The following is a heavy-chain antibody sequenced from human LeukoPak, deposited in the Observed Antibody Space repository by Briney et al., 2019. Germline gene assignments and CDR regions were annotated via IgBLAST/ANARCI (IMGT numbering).Heavy chain of an antibody. CDR1: GFTFSRYW. Sequence: GGSLRLSCAASGFTFSRYWMSWMRQAPGKGLEWVANIKYDGYEEYYVDSVKGRFTISRDNTKNSLYLQLNSLRVDDTAVYYCKSGGAAPGSLDYWGQGTLVTVSP. CDR3: KSGGAAPGSLDY. J-gene: IGHJ4*02. CDR2: IKYDGYEE. V-gene: IGHV3-7*01. D-gene: IGHD1-1*01.